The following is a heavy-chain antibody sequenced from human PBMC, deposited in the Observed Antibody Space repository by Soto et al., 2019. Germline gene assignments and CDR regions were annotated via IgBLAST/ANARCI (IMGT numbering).Heavy chain of an antibody. J-gene: IGHJ4*02. Sequence: SXKVSCKASGYTXTSYYMDWVRQAPGQGLEWMGIINPSGGSTSYAQKFQGRFTMTRDTSTSTVYIELSRLRSEDTAVYYCARDQHGVGAKGDYWGQGNMVTASS. D-gene: IGHD1-26*01. V-gene: IGHV1-46*01. CDR3: ARDQHGVGAKGDY. CDR1: GYTXTSYY. CDR2: INPSGGST.